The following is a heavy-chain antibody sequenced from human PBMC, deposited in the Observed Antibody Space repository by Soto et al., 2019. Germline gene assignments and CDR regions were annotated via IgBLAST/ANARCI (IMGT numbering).Heavy chain of an antibody. CDR1: GYTFTCYD. V-gene: IGHV1-8*01. CDR3: ARDAYCGGDCYSYYYGMDV. J-gene: IGHJ6*02. Sequence: QVQLVQSGAEVKKPGASVKVSCKASGYTFTCYDINWVRQATGQGLEWMGWMNPNSGNTGYAQKFQGRVTMTRNTSISTAYMELSSLRSEDTAVYYCARDAYCGGDCYSYYYGMDVWGQGTTVTVSS. D-gene: IGHD2-21*02. CDR2: MNPNSGNT.